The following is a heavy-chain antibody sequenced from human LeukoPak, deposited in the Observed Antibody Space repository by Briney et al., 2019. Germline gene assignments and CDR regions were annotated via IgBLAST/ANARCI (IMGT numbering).Heavy chain of an antibody. CDR3: ARGSAFDI. Sequence: GGSLRLSCAASGFTFSSYSMNWVRQAPGKGLEWVSYISSSSGTIYYADSVKGRITISRDNAKNSLYLQMSSLRAEDTAVYYCARGSAFDIWGQGTMVTVSS. V-gene: IGHV3-48*04. D-gene: IGHD3-10*01. CDR2: ISSSSGTI. J-gene: IGHJ3*02. CDR1: GFTFSSYS.